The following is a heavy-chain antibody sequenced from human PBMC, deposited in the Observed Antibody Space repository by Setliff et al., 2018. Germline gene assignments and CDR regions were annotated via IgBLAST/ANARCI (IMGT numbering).Heavy chain of an antibody. D-gene: IGHD2-21*02. CDR2: IYHSGST. Sequence: SETLSLTCAVSGYSISSGYYWGWIRQPTGKGLEWIGSIYHSGSTYYNPSLKSRVTISVDTSKNQFSLKLSSVTAADTAVYYCARDGGANGGNSAFDYWGQGTLVTVSS. J-gene: IGHJ4*02. CDR1: GYSISSGYY. CDR3: ARDGGANGGNSAFDY. V-gene: IGHV4-38-2*02.